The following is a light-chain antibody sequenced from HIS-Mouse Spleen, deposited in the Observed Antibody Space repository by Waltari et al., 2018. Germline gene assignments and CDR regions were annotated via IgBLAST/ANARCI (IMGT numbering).Light chain of an antibody. CDR1: SSDVGGYNY. CDR2: DVS. V-gene: IGLV2-14*03. CDR3: SSYTSSSTHVV. J-gene: IGLJ2*01. Sequence: QSALTQPASVSGSPGQSITISCTGTSSDVGGYNYVSWYQQHPGKAPKLMMYDVSNRPSGVSNRCSGSKSGNTASLTISGLQAEDEADYYCSSYTSSSTHVVFGGGTKLTVL.